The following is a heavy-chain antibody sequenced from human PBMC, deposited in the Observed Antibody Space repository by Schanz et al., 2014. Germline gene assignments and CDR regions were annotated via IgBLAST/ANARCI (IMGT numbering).Heavy chain of an antibody. CDR2: IYYRGST. J-gene: IGHJ3*02. Sequence: PLHQWGAGLLKPSETLSLTCTVSGDSISSSGSYWTWIRQHPGKGLEWIGYIYYRGSTYYNPSLKSRVTISTDMSRNQFSLRLKSVTAADTALYYCARERDALDIWGQGTMVIVSS. V-gene: IGHV4-31*03. CDR1: GDSISSSGSY. CDR3: ARERDALDI.